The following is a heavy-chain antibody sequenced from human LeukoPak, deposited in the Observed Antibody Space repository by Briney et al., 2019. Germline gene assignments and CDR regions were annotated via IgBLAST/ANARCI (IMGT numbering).Heavy chain of an antibody. D-gene: IGHD1-1*01. CDR3: ARSRMTTLPGFDY. V-gene: IGHV1-2*02. CDR2: INPNSGAT. J-gene: IGHJ4*02. Sequence: ASVKVSCKPSEYTFIDYCVHWVRQAPGQGLEWMGWINPNSGATNSAQNLQGRVTLTRDKSMTTAYLDLRGLTYDDTAVYYCARSRMTTLPGFDYWGQGTLVTVSS. CDR1: EYTFIDYC.